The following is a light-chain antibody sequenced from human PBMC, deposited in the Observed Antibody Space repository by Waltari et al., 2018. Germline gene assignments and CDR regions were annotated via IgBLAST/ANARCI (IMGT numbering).Light chain of an antibody. CDR2: EVT. CDR1: IPDVEGSDP. V-gene: IGLV2-8*01. CDR3: SSYAGGSSLM. Sequence: QSALTQPPSASGSPGQSITIPCPGSIPDVEGSDPVFGYQQHPVKAPKLLLHEVTKRPSGVPDRFSGSKSDNTASLAVSGLQAEDETDYYCSSYAGGSSLMFGGGTKLTVL. J-gene: IGLJ3*02.